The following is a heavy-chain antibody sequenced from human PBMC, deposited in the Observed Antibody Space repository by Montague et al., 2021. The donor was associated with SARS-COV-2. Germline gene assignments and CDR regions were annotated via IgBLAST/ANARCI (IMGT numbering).Heavy chain of an antibody. CDR2: IRGSGGST. D-gene: IGHD4-17*01. CDR1: GFTFSSFI. J-gene: IGHJ5*02. Sequence: SLRLSCAASGFTFSSFIMSWVRLAPGKGLEWVSTIRGSGGSTWYADPVQGRFTISRDHSKSTLFLQMNILRAEDTALYYCTGADNYGSLGRGTLVTVSS. CDR3: TGADNYGS. V-gene: IGHV3-23*01.